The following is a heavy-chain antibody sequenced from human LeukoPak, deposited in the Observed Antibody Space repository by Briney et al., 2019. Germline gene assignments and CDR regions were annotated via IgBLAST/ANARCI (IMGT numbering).Heavy chain of an antibody. Sequence: PGGSLRLSCASSEFTFSSYGMSWVRQAPGKGLEWVGFIRSKAYGGTTEYAASVKGRFTISRDDSKSIAYLQMNSLKTEDTAVYYCTRDLVQLSGPLDYWGQGTLVTVSS. CDR2: IRSKAYGGTT. CDR3: TRDLVQLSGPLDY. CDR1: EFTFSSYG. V-gene: IGHV3-49*04. D-gene: IGHD3-10*01. J-gene: IGHJ4*02.